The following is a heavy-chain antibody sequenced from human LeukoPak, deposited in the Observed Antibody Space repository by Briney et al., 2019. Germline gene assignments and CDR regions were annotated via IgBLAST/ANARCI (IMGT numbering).Heavy chain of an antibody. CDR2: ISISGVGT. CDR1: GFTFSSYG. V-gene: IGHV3-23*01. J-gene: IGHJ3*02. D-gene: IGHD6-13*01. Sequence: PGGSLRLSCAASGFTFSSYGMSWVRQAPGKGLEWVSAISISGVGTFYTDSVKGRFTISRDNSKNTLYLQMNTLRAEDTAVYHCAKRYSSTSRGAFDIWGPGTMVTVSS. CDR3: AKRYSSTSRGAFDI.